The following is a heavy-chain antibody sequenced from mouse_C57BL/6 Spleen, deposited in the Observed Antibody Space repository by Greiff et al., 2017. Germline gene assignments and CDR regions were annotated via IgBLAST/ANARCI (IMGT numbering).Heavy chain of an antibody. D-gene: IGHD1-1*02. CDR1: GYTFTEYT. J-gene: IGHJ4*01. Sequence: QVQLKQSGAELVKPGASVKLSCKASGYTFTEYTIHWVKQRSGQGLEWIGWFYPGSGSIKYTEKFKDKATLTADKSSSTVYMELSRLTSEDSAVYFCARHEGGAPYGYYAMDYWGQGTSVTVSS. CDR3: ARHEGGAPYGYYAMDY. CDR2: FYPGSGSI. V-gene: IGHV1-62-2*01.